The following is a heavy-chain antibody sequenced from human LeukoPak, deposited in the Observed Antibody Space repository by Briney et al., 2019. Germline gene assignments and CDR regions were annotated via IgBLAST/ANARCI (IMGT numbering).Heavy chain of an antibody. D-gene: IGHD6-13*01. CDR3: ATRFRYSSSWYYFDY. J-gene: IGHJ4*02. Sequence: GESLKISCKGSGYSFTSYWIGWVRQMPGKGLEWMGIIYPGGSDTRYSPSFQGQVTISADKSISTAYLQWSSLKASDTAMYYCATRFRYSSSWYYFDYWGQGTLVTVSS. CDR2: IYPGGSDT. V-gene: IGHV5-51*01. CDR1: GYSFTSYW.